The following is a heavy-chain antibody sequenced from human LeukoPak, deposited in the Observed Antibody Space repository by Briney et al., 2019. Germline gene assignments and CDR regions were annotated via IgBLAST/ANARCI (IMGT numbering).Heavy chain of an antibody. CDR3: AKVNFDGGYSYGYFLDPYFDY. J-gene: IGHJ4*02. V-gene: IGHV3-23*01. D-gene: IGHD5-18*01. CDR2: ISGSGGST. CDR1: GFTVSSNY. Sequence: GGSLRLSCAASGFTVSSNYMSWVRQAPGKGLEWVSAISGSGGSTYYADSVKGRFTISRDNSKNTLYLQMNSLRAEDTAVYYCAKVNFDGGYSYGYFLDPYFDYWGQGTLVTVSS.